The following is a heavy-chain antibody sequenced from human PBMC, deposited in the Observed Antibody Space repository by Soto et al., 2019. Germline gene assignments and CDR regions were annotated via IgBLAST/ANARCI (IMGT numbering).Heavy chain of an antibody. V-gene: IGHV3-30*18. J-gene: IGHJ4*02. CDR3: AKEGTITNWYFDY. CDR1: VFTFSNYG. D-gene: IGHD1-1*01. Sequence: ESGGGVVQPGRSLRLSCAASVFTFSNYGMHWVRQAPGKGLEWVIVISYDGNVAYYADSVKGRFTISRDNSKNTLYLQMNSLRTEDTAMYYCAKEGTITNWYFDYWGQGTLVTVTS. CDR2: ISYDGNVA.